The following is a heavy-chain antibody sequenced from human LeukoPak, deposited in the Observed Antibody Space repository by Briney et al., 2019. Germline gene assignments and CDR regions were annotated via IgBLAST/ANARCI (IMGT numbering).Heavy chain of an antibody. CDR2: IRGSGGTT. J-gene: IGHJ4*02. V-gene: IGHV3-23*01. CDR3: AKVGLDRLTMVRGVD. D-gene: IGHD3-10*01. CDR1: GFTFSSFS. Sequence: GGSLRLSCADSGFTFSSFSMRWVRQAPGKGLEWVSAIRGSGGTTYYADSVKGRFTISRDNSKNTLYLQMNSLRAEDTAVYYCAKVGLDRLTMVRGVDWGQGTPVTVSS.